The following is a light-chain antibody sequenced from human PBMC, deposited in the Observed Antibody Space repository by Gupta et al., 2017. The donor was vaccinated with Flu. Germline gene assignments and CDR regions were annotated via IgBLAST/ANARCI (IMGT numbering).Light chain of an antibody. CDR2: DVS. J-gene: IGLJ1*01. V-gene: IGLV2-14*01. Sequence: QSALTQPASVSGSPGQSITISCTGTSSDVGRSNSVSWYQQHPGKAPKLIIYDVSSRPSRISSRFSGSKSGNTASLTISGLEAEDETDYYCSSYTSTSTFYVFGTGTKVTVL. CDR1: SSDVGRSNS. CDR3: SSYTSTSTFYV.